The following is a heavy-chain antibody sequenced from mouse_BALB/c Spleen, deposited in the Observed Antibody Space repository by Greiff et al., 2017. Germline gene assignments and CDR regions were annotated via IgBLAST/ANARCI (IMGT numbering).Heavy chain of an antibody. CDR1: GYTFTSYV. J-gene: IGHJ4*01. CDR3: ARTSDGYYRSLYAMDY. Sequence: VQLKESGPELVKPGASVKMSCKASGYTFTSYVMHWVKQKPGQGLEWIGYINPYNDGTKYNEKFKGKATLTSDKSSSTAYMELSSLTSEDSAVYYCARTSDGYYRSLYAMDYWGQGTSVTVSS. CDR2: INPYNDGT. D-gene: IGHD2-3*01. V-gene: IGHV1-14*01.